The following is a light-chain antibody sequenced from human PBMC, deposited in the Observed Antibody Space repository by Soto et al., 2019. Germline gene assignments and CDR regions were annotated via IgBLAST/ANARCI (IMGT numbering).Light chain of an antibody. CDR3: QQTYRIPYT. V-gene: IGKV1-39*01. Sequence: DIQMTQSPSSLSASVGDRVTITCRASQSISSYLNWYQQKPGKAPKLLIHAASSLQSGVPSRFSGRGSGTDFTLTISSLQPEDFASYYCQQTYRIPYTFGQGTKVDIK. CDR1: QSISSY. J-gene: IGKJ2*01. CDR2: AAS.